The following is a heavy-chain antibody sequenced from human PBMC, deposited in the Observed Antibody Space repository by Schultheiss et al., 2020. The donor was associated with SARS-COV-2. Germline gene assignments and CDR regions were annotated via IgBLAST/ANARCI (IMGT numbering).Heavy chain of an antibody. D-gene: IGHD2-2*01. V-gene: IGHV3-30*03. CDR1: GFTFSNAW. Sequence: GESLKISCAASGFTFSNAWMNWVRQAPGKGLEWVALISYDGSNEYYADSVKGRFTISRDNSKNTLYLQMNSLRAEDTAVYYCARDTNGGFDYWGQGTLVTVSS. CDR2: ISYDGSNE. CDR3: ARDTNGGFDY. J-gene: IGHJ4*02.